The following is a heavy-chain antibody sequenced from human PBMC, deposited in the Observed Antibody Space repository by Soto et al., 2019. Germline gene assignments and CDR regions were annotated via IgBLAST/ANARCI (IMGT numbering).Heavy chain of an antibody. CDR3: SKWSGYGDL. CDR2: ISVTPGIT. Sequence: EMQLLESGGGLVQPGGSLRLSCAASGFTMSTYSVTWVRQAPGKGLEWVSGISVTPGITFYADSVKGRFTISRDSSKNAVYLQMNSLRAEYTAMYFCSKWSGYGDLWGQGTLVTVSS. CDR1: GFTMSTYS. D-gene: IGHD5-12*01. J-gene: IGHJ4*02. V-gene: IGHV3-23*01.